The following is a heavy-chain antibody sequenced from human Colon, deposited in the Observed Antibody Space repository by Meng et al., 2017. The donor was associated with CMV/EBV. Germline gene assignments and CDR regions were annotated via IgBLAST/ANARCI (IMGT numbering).Heavy chain of an antibody. CDR3: ARGGGEGYDFWSGYYTTNYYGMDV. CDR2: ISAYNANT. CDR1: GYTFTSYC. Sequence: ASVKVSCKASGYTFTSYCISWVRQAPGQGLEWMGWISAYNANTNYAQKFQGRVTMTTDTSTSTAYMELRSLRSDDTAVYYCARGGGEGYDFWSGYYTTNYYGMDVWGQGTTVTVSS. D-gene: IGHD3-3*01. V-gene: IGHV1-18*01. J-gene: IGHJ6*02.